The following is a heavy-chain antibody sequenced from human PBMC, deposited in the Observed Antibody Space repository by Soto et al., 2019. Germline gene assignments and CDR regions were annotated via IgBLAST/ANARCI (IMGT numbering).Heavy chain of an antibody. CDR2: ISDTGGGT. Sequence: EVQLLESGGGLVQPGGSLRLSCAASGVTFSSYAMNWVRQAPGKGLEWVSTISDTGGGTFYAGSVKGRFTISRDNSKNTLYLQMHRLRADDSAIYFCAVGRHKTSGSHTWFDPWGRGTQVTVSS. V-gene: IGHV3-23*01. J-gene: IGHJ5*02. CDR1: GVTFSSYA. D-gene: IGHD3-22*01. CDR3: AVGRHKTSGSHTWFDP.